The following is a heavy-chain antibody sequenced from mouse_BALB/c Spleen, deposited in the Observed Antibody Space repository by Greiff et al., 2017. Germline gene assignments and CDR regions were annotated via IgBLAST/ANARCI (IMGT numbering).Heavy chain of an antibody. CDR2: ISSGSSTI. V-gene: IGHV5-17*02. CDR1: GFTFSSFV. CDR3: ASRGKRSPFAY. J-gene: IGHJ3*01. Sequence: EVKLVESGGGLVQPGGSRKLSCAASGFTFSSFVMHWVRQAPEKGLEWVAYISSGSSTIYYADTVKGRFTISRDNPKNTLFLQMTSLRSEDTAMYYCASRGKRSPFAYWGQGTLVTVSA.